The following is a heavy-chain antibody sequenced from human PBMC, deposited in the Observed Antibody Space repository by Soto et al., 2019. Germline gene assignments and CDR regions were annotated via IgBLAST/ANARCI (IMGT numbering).Heavy chain of an antibody. CDR1: GFNFGFFG. CDR2: ISGDGINT. J-gene: IGHJ4*02. V-gene: IGHV3-30*03. D-gene: IGHD1-26*01. CDR3: ARGNLSFDFDS. Sequence: QIQLVESGGDVVQPGKSLRLSCAASGFNFGFFGMHWVRQAPGKGLEWVAFISGDGINTKYADSVRGRFTLSRDYSRKTMYLQRDSLRDEDTALYYCARGNLSFDFDSWGLGTLVTVSS.